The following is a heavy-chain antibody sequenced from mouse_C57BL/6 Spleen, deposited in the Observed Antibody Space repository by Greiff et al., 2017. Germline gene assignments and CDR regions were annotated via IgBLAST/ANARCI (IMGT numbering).Heavy chain of an antibody. CDR3: ARRENYYGSSYAMDY. D-gene: IGHD1-1*01. Sequence: VQLQQSGPELVKPGASVQLSCKASGYTFTSYDINWVKQRPGQGLEWIGWIYPRDGSTKYNEKFKGKATLTVDTSSSTAYMELHSLTSEDSAVYFCARRENYYGSSYAMDYWGQGTSVTVSS. V-gene: IGHV1-85*01. CDR1: GYTFTSYD. CDR2: IYPRDGST. J-gene: IGHJ4*01.